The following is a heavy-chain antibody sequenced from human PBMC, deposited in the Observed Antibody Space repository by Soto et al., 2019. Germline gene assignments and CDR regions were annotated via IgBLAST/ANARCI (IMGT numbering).Heavy chain of an antibody. CDR1: GYTFSSYA. J-gene: IGHJ4*02. D-gene: IGHD1-1*01. CDR2: INAANGNV. V-gene: IGHV1-3*01. Sequence: ASVKVSCKASGYTFSSYALYWVRQAPGQRLEWMGWINAANGNVKYSQKFQGRVTISVDTSKNQFSLKLSSVTAADTAVYYCARSLRAWNRFDYWGQGTLVTVSS. CDR3: ARSLRAWNRFDY.